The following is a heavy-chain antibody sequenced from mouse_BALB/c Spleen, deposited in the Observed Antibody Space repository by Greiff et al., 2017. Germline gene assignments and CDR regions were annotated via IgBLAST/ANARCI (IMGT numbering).Heavy chain of an antibody. D-gene: IGHD2-1*01. V-gene: IGHV1S132*01. Sequence: VQLQQSGAELVKPGASVKLSCKTSGYTFTSYWIQWVKQRPGQGLGWIGEIFPGTGTTYYNEKFKGKATLTIDTSSSTAYMQLSSLTSEDSAVYFCARNGNYPYFDYWGQGTTLTVSS. CDR2: IFPGTGTT. CDR3: ARNGNYPYFDY. CDR1: GYTFTSYW. J-gene: IGHJ2*01.